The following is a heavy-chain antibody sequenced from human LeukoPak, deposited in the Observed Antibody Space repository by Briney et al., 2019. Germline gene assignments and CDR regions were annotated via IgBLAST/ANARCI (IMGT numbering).Heavy chain of an antibody. V-gene: IGHV6-1*01. CDR2: TYYRSKWYN. D-gene: IGHD6-13*01. Sequence: SQTLSLTCAISGDSVSSNSAAWNWIRQSPSRGLEWLGRTYYRSKWYNDYAVSVKSRITINPDTSKNQFSLQLNSVTPEDTAVYYCARDSSSSYYAANWFDPWAREPWSPSPQ. CDR3: ARDSSSSYYAANWFDP. J-gene: IGHJ5*02. CDR1: GDSVSSNSAA.